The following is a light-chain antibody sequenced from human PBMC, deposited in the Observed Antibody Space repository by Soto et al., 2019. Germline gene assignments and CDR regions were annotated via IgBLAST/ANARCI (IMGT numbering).Light chain of an antibody. V-gene: IGLV6-57*04. CDR3: QSYYSRNVV. CDR1: SGRIASNY. CDR2: EDN. Sequence: NFMLTQPHSVSESPGKTVTISCTRSSGRIASNYVQWYQQRPGSAPTTVIYEDNQRPSGVPDRFSGSIDRSSNSASLTISGLKTEDEADYYCQSYYSRNVVFGGGTKVTVL. J-gene: IGLJ3*02.